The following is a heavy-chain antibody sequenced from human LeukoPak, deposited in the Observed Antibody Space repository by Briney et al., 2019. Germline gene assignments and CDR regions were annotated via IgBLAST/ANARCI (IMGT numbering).Heavy chain of an antibody. CDR3: ARHGASGSYLYYFDY. D-gene: IGHD1-26*01. CDR1: GGSISSYY. V-gene: IGHV4-59*08. Sequence: PSETLSLTCTVSGGSISSYYWSWIRQTPGKGLEWIVYIYYSGSTNYNPSLKSRVTISVDTSKNQFSLKLSSVTAADTAVYFCARHGASGSYLYYFDYWGQGTLVTVSS. CDR2: IYYSGST. J-gene: IGHJ4*02.